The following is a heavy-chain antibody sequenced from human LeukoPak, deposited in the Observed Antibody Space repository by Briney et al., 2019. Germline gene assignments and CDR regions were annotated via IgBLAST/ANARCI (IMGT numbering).Heavy chain of an antibody. CDR3: ARLLNQLWFPPNYYYYYGMDV. J-gene: IGHJ6*02. CDR1: GGSISTSSYY. CDR2: IYYTGST. V-gene: IGHV4-39*01. Sequence: SETLSLTCSVSGGSISTSSYYWGWIRQPPGKGLEWIGIIYYTGSTYYNPSLKSRVTISVDTSKNQFSLKLRFVTAADTAVYYCARLLNQLWFPPNYYYYYGMDVWGQGTTVTVSS. D-gene: IGHD5-18*01.